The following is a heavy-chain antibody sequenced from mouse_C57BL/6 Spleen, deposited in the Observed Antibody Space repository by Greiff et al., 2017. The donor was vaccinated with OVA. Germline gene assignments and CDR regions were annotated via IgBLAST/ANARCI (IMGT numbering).Heavy chain of an antibody. CDR3: AREGGYGNYYYAMDY. V-gene: IGHV1-81*01. CDR2: IYPRSGNT. CDR1: GYTFTSYG. D-gene: IGHD2-1*01. Sequence: QVQLQQSGAELARPGASVKLSCKASGYTFTSYGISWVKQRTGQGLEWIGEIYPRSGNTYYNEKFKGKATLTADKSSSTAYMELRSLTSEDAAVYFCAREGGYGNYYYAMDYWGQGTSVTVSS. J-gene: IGHJ4*01.